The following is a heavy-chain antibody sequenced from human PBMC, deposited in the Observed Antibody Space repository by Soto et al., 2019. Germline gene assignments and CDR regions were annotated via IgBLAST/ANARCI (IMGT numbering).Heavy chain of an antibody. D-gene: IGHD3-10*01. CDR1: GGTLSDYA. J-gene: IGHJ6*02. Sequence: QVQLVQSGAEVKTPGSSVKVSCKASGGTLSDYAISWVRQAPGQGREWMGGIMPTVDSANYPQNFQGRLTISADESTSTANLELSSLRSDDTAVYYCAVAAVREIMAQESSGMAVWGQGTTVIVSS. CDR3: AVAAVREIMAQESSGMAV. CDR2: IMPTVDSA. V-gene: IGHV1-69*01.